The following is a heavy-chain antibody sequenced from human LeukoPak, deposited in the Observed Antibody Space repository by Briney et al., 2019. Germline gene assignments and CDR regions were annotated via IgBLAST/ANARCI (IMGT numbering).Heavy chain of an antibody. CDR3: ARVGIAVAGTYRPYYFDY. CDR2: ISSSGSTI. CDR1: GFTFSDYY. J-gene: IGHJ4*02. Sequence: GGSLRLSCAASGFTFSDYYMSWIRQAPGKGLEWVSYISSSGSTIYYADSVKGRFTISRDNAKNSLYLQMNSLRAEDTAVYYCARVGIAVAGTYRPYYFDYWGQGTLVTVSS. V-gene: IGHV3-11*04. D-gene: IGHD6-19*01.